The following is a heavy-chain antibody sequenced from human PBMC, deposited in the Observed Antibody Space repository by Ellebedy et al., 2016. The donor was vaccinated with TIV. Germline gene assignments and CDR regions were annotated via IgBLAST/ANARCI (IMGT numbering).Heavy chain of an antibody. D-gene: IGHD6-13*01. CDR3: ATDGRREAPGSYMGY. J-gene: IGHJ4*02. V-gene: IGHV3-30*04. CDR1: GFLFRSYG. CDR2: ISNDRYSRYSR. Sequence: PGGSLRLSCAASGFLFRSYGLHWVRQAPGKGLEWVTFISNDRYSRYSRYYSDSVQGRFTISRDDSKNPLYLQMDSLRAEDTAVYYCATDGRREAPGSYMGYWGQGTLVTVSS.